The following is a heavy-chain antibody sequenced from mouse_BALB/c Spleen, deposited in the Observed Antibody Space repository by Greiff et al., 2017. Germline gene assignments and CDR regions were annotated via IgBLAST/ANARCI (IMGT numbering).Heavy chain of an antibody. J-gene: IGHJ3*01. CDR1: GYSITSGYY. V-gene: IGHV3-6*02. Sequence: DVKLVESGPGLVKPSQSLSLTCSVTGYSITSGYYWNWIRQFPGNKLEWMGYISYDGSNNYNPSLKNRISITRDTSKNQFFLKLNSVTTEDTATYYCARGPHYYGSSYWFAYWGQGTLVTVSA. CDR2: ISYDGSN. CDR3: ARGPHYYGSSYWFAY. D-gene: IGHD1-1*01.